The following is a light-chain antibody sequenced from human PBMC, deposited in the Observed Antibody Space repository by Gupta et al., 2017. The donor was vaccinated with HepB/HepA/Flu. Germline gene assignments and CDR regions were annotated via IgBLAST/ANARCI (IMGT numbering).Light chain of an antibody. V-gene: IGKV1-5*03. CDR2: EAS. J-gene: IGKJ1*01. CDR3: QQYNVYPWT. CDR1: QSASIW. Sequence: DIQMTQSPSTMSASVGDRVTITCRASQSASIWLAWYQQKPGKDPKVLIHEASSLQSGVPSRFSGSGSGTEFTLPITSLQPDDFATYYCQQYNVYPWTFGQGTKVEIK.